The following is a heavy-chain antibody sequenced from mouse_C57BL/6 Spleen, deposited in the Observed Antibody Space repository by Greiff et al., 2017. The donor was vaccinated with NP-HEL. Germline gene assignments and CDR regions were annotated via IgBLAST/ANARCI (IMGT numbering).Heavy chain of an antibody. V-gene: IGHV3-6*01. J-gene: IGHJ4*01. CDR3: AIYDYDAGYYAMDY. CDR1: GYSITSGYY. CDR2: ISYDGSN. D-gene: IGHD2-4*01. Sequence: VQLKESGPGLVKPSQSLSLTCSVTGYSITSGYYWNWIRQFPGNKLEWMGYISYDGSNNYNPSLKNRISITRDTSKNQFFLKLNSVTTEDTATYYCAIYDYDAGYYAMDYWGQGTSVTVSS.